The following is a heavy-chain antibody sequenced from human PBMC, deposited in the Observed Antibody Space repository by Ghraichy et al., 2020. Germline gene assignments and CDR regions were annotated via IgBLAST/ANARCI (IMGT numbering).Heavy chain of an antibody. Sequence: ESLNISCTVSGGSISSYYWSWIRQSAGKGLEVIGRIYGSGTASYNPSFKSRVTMSVETSKNQFSLKLNSVTAADTAVYYCAREKEGLYYFDVWGRGTLVTVSS. V-gene: IGHV4-4*07. CDR1: GGSISSYY. CDR2: IYGSGTA. D-gene: IGHD2/OR15-2a*01. CDR3: AREKEGLYYFDV. J-gene: IGHJ2*01.